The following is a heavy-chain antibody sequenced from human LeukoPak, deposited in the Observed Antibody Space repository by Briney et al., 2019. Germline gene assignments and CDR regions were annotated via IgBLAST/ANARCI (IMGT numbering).Heavy chain of an antibody. CDR3: AKLTTGWFEDF. D-gene: IGHD2-8*02. CDR1: GFTLISYS. Sequence: GGSLRLSCAATGFTLISYSMTWVRQAPGKGLEWVSAIRASDSNTFYADSVKGRFTISRDSSKNTLYLQMNDLRDGDTAVYYCAKLTTGWFEDFWGQGTLVTVSS. J-gene: IGHJ4*02. V-gene: IGHV3-23*01. CDR2: IRASDSNT.